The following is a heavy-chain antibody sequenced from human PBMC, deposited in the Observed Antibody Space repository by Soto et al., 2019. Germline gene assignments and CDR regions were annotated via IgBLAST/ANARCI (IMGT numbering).Heavy chain of an antibody. D-gene: IGHD6-6*01. J-gene: IGHJ4*01. CDR1: GYTFTAYY. V-gene: IGHV1-2*02. CDR2: VNPNSGGT. Sequence: ASVKVSCKASGYTFTAYYMHWVRQAPGQGLEWMGWVNPNSGGTNYAQKFQGRVTMTRDTSITTAYMELSRLRSEDTAVYYCARSIAARRTVDYWGQGALVTVSS. CDR3: ARSIAARRTVDY.